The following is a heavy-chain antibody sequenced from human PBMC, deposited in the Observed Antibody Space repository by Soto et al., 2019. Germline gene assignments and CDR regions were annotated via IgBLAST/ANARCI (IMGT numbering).Heavy chain of an antibody. CDR1: GFTFSSYS. V-gene: IGHV3-21*01. CDR2: ISSSSSYI. Sequence: VGSLRLSCAASGFTFSSYSMNWVRQAPGKGLEWVSSISSSSSYIYYADSVKGRFTISRDNAKNSLYLQMNSLRAEDTAVYYCARDSGGYDYYYYGMDVWGQGTTVTVSS. CDR3: ARDSGGYDYYYYGMDV. D-gene: IGHD5-12*01. J-gene: IGHJ6*02.